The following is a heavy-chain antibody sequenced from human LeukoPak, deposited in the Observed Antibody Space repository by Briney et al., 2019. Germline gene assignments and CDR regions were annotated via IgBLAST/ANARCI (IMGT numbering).Heavy chain of an antibody. Sequence: GGSLRLSCAASGFTFSNYAMNWVRQAPEQGLEWVSYSSSGSSTIYYADSVKGRFTISRDNAKDSLFLQMNSLRAEDTAVYYCARHDTAMATDYGMDVWGQGTTVTVSS. V-gene: IGHV3-48*01. CDR1: GFTFSNYA. D-gene: IGHD5-18*01. J-gene: IGHJ6*02. CDR3: ARHDTAMATDYGMDV. CDR2: SSSGSSTI.